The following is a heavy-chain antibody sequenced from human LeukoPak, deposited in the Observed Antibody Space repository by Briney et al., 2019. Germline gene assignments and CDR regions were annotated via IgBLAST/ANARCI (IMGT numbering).Heavy chain of an antibody. V-gene: IGHV4-59*01. CDR3: ARETYYYGMDV. CDR2: IYYSGST. J-gene: IGHJ6*02. Sequence: SETLSLTCTVSGGSLSSYYWSWIRQPPGKGLEWIGYIYYSGSTNYNPSLKSRVTISVDTSKNQFSLKLSSVTAADTAVYYCARETYYYGMDVWGQGTTVTVSS. CDR1: GGSLSSYY.